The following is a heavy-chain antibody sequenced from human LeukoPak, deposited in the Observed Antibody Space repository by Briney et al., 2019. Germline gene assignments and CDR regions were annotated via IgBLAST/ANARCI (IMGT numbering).Heavy chain of an antibody. CDR3: AKDHAYYDFWSGHYTWYFDY. D-gene: IGHD3-3*01. Sequence: PGGSLRLSCAASGFTFSSYAMSWVRQAPGKGLEWVSAISGSGGSTYYADSVKGQFTISRDNSKNTLYLQMNSLRAEDTAVYYCAKDHAYYDFWSGHYTWYFDYWGQGTLVTVSS. V-gene: IGHV3-23*01. CDR2: ISGSGGST. J-gene: IGHJ4*02. CDR1: GFTFSSYA.